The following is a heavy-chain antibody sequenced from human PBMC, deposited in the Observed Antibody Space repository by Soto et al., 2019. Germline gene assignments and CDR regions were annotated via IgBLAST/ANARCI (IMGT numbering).Heavy chain of an antibody. CDR2: IIPIFGTA. V-gene: IGHV1-69*06. J-gene: IGHJ4*02. Sequence: ASVKVSCKASGGTFSSYAISWVRQAPGQGLEWMGGIIPIFGTANYAQKFQGRVTITADKSTSTAYMELSSLRSEDTAVYYCAVNYYDSSGYGPNFDYWGQGTLVTVSS. CDR3: AVNYYDSSGYGPNFDY. CDR1: GGTFSSYA. D-gene: IGHD3-22*01.